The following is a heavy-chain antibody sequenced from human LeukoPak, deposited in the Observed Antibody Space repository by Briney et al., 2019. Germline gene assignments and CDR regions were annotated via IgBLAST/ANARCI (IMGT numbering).Heavy chain of an antibody. CDR2: IYTSAIT. D-gene: IGHD3-10*01. V-gene: IGHV4-61*02. Sequence: PSETLSLTCTVSGGSISIASHYSSWIRQPAGKGLEWIGRIYTSAITNYNPPLKSRVTISVDTSKNHFSLKLSSVTAADTAVYYCARVGSEAGNYYYYGMDVWGQGTTVTVSS. J-gene: IGHJ6*02. CDR1: GGSISIASHY. CDR3: ARVGSEAGNYYYYGMDV.